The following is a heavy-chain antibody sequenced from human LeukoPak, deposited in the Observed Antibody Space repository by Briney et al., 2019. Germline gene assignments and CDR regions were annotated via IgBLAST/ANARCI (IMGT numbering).Heavy chain of an antibody. CDR3: AKSNGYGLVDI. D-gene: IGHD3-10*01. CDR1: GGSISTSSYY. V-gene: IGHV4-39*07. J-gene: IGHJ3*02. CDR2: IFYS. Sequence: PSETLSLTCTVSGGSISTSSYYWGWVRQPPGKGLEWIGNIFYSPSLKSRVTISLDTSRNQFSLKLNSVTAADTAVYYCAKSNGYGLVDIWGQGTMATVSS.